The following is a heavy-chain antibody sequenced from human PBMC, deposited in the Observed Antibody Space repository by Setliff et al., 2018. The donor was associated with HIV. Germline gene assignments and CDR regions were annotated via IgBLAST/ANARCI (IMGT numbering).Heavy chain of an antibody. J-gene: IGHJ4*02. CDR2: IYSGGDST. CDR1: GFTVSSNY. Sequence: SGGSLRLSCAASGFTVSSNYMNWVRQAPGKGLEWVSIIYSGGDSTYSADSVKGRFTISRDNSKHTLYLQMNSLRAEDTAVYYCAKQYYYDSSGYLPISYYFDYWGQGTLVTVSS. CDR3: AKQYYYDSSGYLPISYYFDY. V-gene: IGHV3-23*03. D-gene: IGHD3-22*01.